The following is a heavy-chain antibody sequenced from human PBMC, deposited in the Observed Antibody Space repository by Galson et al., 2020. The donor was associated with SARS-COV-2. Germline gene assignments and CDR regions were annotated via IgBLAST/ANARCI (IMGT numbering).Heavy chain of an antibody. V-gene: IGHV3-21*01. CDR1: GFTFSSYS. CDR3: ARAGSSSWYRGVYYFDY. Sequence: KIGESLKISCAASGFTFSSYSMNRVRQAPGKGLEWVSSISSSSSYIYYADSVKGRFTISRDNAKNSLYLQMNSLRAEDTAVYYCARAGSSSWYRGVYYFDYWGQGTLVTVSS. J-gene: IGHJ4*02. CDR2: ISSSSSYI. D-gene: IGHD6-13*01.